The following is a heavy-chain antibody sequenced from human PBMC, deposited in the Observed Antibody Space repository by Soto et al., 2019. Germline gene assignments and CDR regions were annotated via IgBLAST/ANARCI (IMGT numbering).Heavy chain of an antibody. D-gene: IGHD3-3*01. CDR2: FDLQESQI. V-gene: IGHV1-24*01. Sequence: ASVKVSCKVSGFTLNELSMHWVRQIPGKGLEWMGGFDLQESQIIYADQFRGRVTLTEDTSTDTAYMELSSLRSEDTAVYYCASLLFIRFLEGNYYFDFWGQGSRVTVSA. CDR1: GFTLNELS. J-gene: IGHJ4*02. CDR3: ASLLFIRFLEGNYYFDF.